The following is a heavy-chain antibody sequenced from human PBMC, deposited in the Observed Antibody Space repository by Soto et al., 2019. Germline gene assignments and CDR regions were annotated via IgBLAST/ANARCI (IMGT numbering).Heavy chain of an antibody. CDR1: GYTSTSYG. Sequence: KISCKASGYTSTSYGISWVPHAPGQGLEWMGWISAYNGNTNYAQKLQGRVTMTTDTSTSTAYMELRSLRSDDTAVYYCASGWFGEFVYYFDYWGQGTLVTVSS. V-gene: IGHV1-18*01. D-gene: IGHD3-10*01. CDR3: ASGWFGEFVYYFDY. CDR2: ISAYNGNT. J-gene: IGHJ4*02.